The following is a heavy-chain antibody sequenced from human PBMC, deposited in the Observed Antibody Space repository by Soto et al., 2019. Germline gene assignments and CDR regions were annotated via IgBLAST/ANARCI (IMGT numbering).Heavy chain of an antibody. J-gene: IGHJ5*02. D-gene: IGHD2-2*01. CDR1: GFDFSVYW. Sequence: GVLRLSCAASGFDFSVYWMSWVRQAPGKGPEWVANIKFDGSEKQYVDSVKGRFTISRDNARNSVFLQMNSLRAGDTAVYYCVKDGGYCSSATCYSPRNHYFDAWGQGTLVTVPS. CDR2: IKFDGSEK. CDR3: VKDGGYCSSATCYSPRNHYFDA. V-gene: IGHV3-7*03.